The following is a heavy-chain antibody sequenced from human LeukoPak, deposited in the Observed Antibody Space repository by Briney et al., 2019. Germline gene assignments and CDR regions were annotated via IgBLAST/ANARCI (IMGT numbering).Heavy chain of an antibody. CDR3: GKVALIGIEVAGPFDC. J-gene: IGHJ4*02. CDR1: GFTFDDYA. V-gene: IGHV3-9*03. D-gene: IGHD6-19*01. Sequence: VRSLRLSCAASGFTFDDYAMHWGRQAPRKGREWGSGISWKSGSIGYAGSVKGRFTICRDKAKHFLYLQMNSLRAEDMALYYCGKVALIGIEVAGPFDCWGQGTMVGVCS. CDR2: ISWKSGSI.